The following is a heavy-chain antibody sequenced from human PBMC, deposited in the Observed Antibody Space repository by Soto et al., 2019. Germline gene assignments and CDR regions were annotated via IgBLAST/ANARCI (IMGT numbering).Heavy chain of an antibody. Sequence: SETLSLTCTVSGGSISSGGYYWSWIRQHPGKGLEWIGYIYYSGSTYYNPSLKSRVTISVDTSKNQFSLKLSSVTAADTAVYYCARDSYGDSRGYLRSFDLWGRGTLVTVSS. CDR1: GGSISSGGYY. CDR2: IYYSGST. CDR3: ARDSYGDSRGYLRSFDL. J-gene: IGHJ2*01. D-gene: IGHD3-22*01. V-gene: IGHV4-31*03.